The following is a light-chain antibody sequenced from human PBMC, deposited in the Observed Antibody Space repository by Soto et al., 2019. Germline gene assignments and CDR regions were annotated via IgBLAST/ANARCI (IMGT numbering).Light chain of an antibody. CDR1: QSVRGRS. V-gene: IGKV3-20*01. CDR3: HQYDSAPLT. CDR2: GAS. J-gene: IGKJ4*01. Sequence: EIVLTQSPGTLSLSPGEGATLSCRASQSVRGRSLSWYQQKPGQAPRLLIYGASNRATGIPDRFSGSGSGTDFTLTISRLEPEDFAVYYCHQYDSAPLTFGGGTKVDIK.